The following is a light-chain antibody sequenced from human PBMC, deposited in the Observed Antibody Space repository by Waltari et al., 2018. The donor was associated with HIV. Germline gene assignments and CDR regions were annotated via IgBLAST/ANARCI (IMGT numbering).Light chain of an antibody. CDR2: AIT. Sequence: GGRSNIGSGYDVHWYQQYPGTAHKVLIYAITNRPSGVPDRFSGSKSGYSASLVITGLQAEDDADYYCQSYDSSLSGWVFGGGTKLTVL. V-gene: IGLV1-40*01. J-gene: IGLJ3*02. CDR1: RSNIGSGYD. CDR3: QSYDSSLSGWV.